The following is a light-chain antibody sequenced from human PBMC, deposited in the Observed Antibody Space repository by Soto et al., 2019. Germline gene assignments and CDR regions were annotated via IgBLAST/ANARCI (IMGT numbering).Light chain of an antibody. J-gene: IGLJ1*01. CDR3: CSYAGSSYV. CDR2: DVN. CDR1: SSDVGGYNY. V-gene: IGLV2-11*01. Sequence: QSALTQPRSVSGSPGQSVTISCTGTSSDVGGYNYVSWYQQHPGKAPKLMIYDVNKRPSGVPDRFSGSKSGNTASLTISGLQAEYEADYYCCSYAGSSYVFGTGTKVTVL.